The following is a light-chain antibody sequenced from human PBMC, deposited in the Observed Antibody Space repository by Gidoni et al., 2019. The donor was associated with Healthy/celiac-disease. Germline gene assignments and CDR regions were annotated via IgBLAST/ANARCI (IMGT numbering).Light chain of an antibody. Sequence: EIAVTQSPGTLSLSPGERAPLSCRASQSVSSSYLAWYQQKPGQAPRLLIYGASSRATGIPDRFSGSGSGTDFTLTIRRLAPEDFAVYYCQQSGSSPPYTFGQGTKLEI. CDR3: QQSGSSPPYT. CDR1: QSVSSSY. CDR2: GAS. J-gene: IGKJ2*01. V-gene: IGKV3-20*01.